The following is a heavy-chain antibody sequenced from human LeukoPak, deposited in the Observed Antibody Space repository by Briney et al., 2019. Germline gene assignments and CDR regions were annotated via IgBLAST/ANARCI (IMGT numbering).Heavy chain of an antibody. V-gene: IGHV1-2*02. J-gene: IGHJ5*02. Sequence: ATVKVSCKASGYTFTGYYMHWVRQAPGQGLEWMGWINPNSGGTNYAQKFQGRVTMTRDTSISTAYMELSRLRSGDTAVYYCARGPLYCSGGSCYSRWFDPWGQGTLVTVSS. D-gene: IGHD2-15*01. CDR3: ARGPLYCSGGSCYSRWFDP. CDR2: INPNSGGT. CDR1: GYTFTGYY.